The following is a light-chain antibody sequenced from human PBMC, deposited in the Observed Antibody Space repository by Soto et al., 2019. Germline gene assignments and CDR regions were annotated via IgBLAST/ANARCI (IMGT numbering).Light chain of an antibody. Sequence: EIVLTQSPGTLSLSPGERATLSCRASQSVSSSYLAWYQQKFGQAPRLLIYDASSRATGVPDRFSGSGSGTDFTLTISRREPEDFAVYYCLQYGSSPRTFGQGTKVDIK. CDR1: QSVSSSY. J-gene: IGKJ1*01. CDR2: DAS. V-gene: IGKV3-20*01. CDR3: LQYGSSPRT.